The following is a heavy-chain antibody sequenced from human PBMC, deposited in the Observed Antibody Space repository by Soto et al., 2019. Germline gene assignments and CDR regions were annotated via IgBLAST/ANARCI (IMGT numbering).Heavy chain of an antibody. V-gene: IGHV4-30-4*08. CDR2: IYYSGST. J-gene: IGHJ4*02. CDR3: ATMGTPATGLYFFDY. D-gene: IGHD2-15*01. Sequence: SETLSLTCTVSGGSISSGGYYWSWIRQHPGKGLEWIGYIYYSGSTYYSTSLKSRVTISVDTSKSQFSLNLSFVTAADTAVYYCATMGTPATGLYFFDYWGQGSLVTVSS. CDR1: GGSISSGGYY.